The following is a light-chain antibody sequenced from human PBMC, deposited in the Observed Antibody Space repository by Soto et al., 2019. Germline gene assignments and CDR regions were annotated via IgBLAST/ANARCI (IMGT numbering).Light chain of an antibody. CDR2: GST. V-gene: IGLV1-40*01. Sequence: QLVLTQPPSLSGALGRRVTISCTGSGSNIGAPYDVHWYQHLPGTAPKLLIYGSTNRPSGVPGRFSGSKSGTSASLAITGLQAEDEADYYCQSYDSSLSGYVFGAGTKLTVL. CDR3: QSYDSSLSGYV. J-gene: IGLJ1*01. CDR1: GSNIGAPYD.